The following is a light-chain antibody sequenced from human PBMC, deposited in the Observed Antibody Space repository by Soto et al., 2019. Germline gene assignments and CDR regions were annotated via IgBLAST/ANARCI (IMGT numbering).Light chain of an antibody. V-gene: IGKV3-11*01. CDR3: QQRGDWPIT. Sequence: EIIFTQSPATLSFSPGERASLSCRAIQGVNYYLAWYQQKPGQAPRLLIYDASNRATGIPARFSGSGSGTDFTLTISSLEPEDFAVYYCQQRGDWPITFGQGTRLEIK. CDR2: DAS. CDR1: QGVNYY. J-gene: IGKJ5*01.